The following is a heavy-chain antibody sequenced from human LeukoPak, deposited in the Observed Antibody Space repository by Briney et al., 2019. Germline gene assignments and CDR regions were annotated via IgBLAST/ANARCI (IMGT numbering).Heavy chain of an antibody. Sequence: GGSLRLACAAAGFTLSAFWMHWVRQAPGKGLEWVANINRDGSASYYVDSVKGRFTISRDNAENSLSLQMSSLRAEDTAVYYCARGGYSNSQAVDYWGQGTLVTVSS. D-gene: IGHD4-11*01. V-gene: IGHV3-7*03. J-gene: IGHJ4*02. CDR2: INRDGSAS. CDR3: ARGGYSNSQAVDY. CDR1: GFTLSAFW.